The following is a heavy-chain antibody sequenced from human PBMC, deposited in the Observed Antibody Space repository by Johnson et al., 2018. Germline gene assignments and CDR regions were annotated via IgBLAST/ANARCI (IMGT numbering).Heavy chain of an antibody. V-gene: IGHV3-23*04. CDR2: ISIIDGST. CDR3: ANRDLQGHVSEMTFLMDY. CDR1: GLTFRKYA. D-gene: IGHD5-24*01. Sequence: VRLVESGGGLVQPGGSLRLSCAASGLTFRKYAMTWVRQAPGKGLEWVSTISIIDGSTYYADSVEGRFSITRDISRSTMYLQMNSLETDEPAVYFWANRDLQGHVSEMTFLMDYWGQGTLVTFSS. J-gene: IGHJ4*02.